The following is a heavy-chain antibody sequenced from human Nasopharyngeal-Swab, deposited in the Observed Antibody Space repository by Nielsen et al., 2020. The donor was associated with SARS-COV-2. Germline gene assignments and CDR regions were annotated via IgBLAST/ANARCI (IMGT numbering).Heavy chain of an antibody. Sequence: GESLKISWAAYGLTVSSKYMSWVRQAPGKGLEWVSVIYNGGSTYYADSVKGRFTISRDNSKNTLYIQMNSLRAEDTAVYYCARAGSGYEVKFDYWGQGTLVTVSS. CDR3: ARAGSGYEVKFDY. J-gene: IGHJ4*02. V-gene: IGHV3-53*01. CDR2: IYNGGST. D-gene: IGHD5-12*01. CDR1: GLTVSSKY.